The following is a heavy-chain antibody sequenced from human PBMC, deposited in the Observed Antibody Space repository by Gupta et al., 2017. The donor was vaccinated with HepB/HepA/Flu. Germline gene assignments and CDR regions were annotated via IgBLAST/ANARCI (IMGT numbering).Heavy chain of an antibody. J-gene: IGHJ6*03. CDR2: IYYSGST. CDR1: GGPLSPSSYY. V-gene: IGHV4-39*01. CDR3: ARHALLSYYYYYMDV. Sequence: QLPLQESSPGLVNPSASPSLTCPVPGGPLSPSSYYWGWIRQPPGKGLEWIGSIYYSGSTYYNPSLKSRVTISVDTSKNQFSLKLSSVTAADTAVYYCARHALLSYYYYYMDVWGKGTTGTVSS.